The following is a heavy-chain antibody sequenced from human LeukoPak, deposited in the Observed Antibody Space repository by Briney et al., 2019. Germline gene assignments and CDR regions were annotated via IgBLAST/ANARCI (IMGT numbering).Heavy chain of an antibody. CDR2: ISGSGGST. CDR3: AKGSYGGNSGTYYFDY. J-gene: IGHJ4*02. V-gene: IGHV3-23*01. Sequence: GGSLRLSCAASGFTFSSYAMSWVRQAPGKGLEWVSAISGSGGSTYYADSVKGRFTISRDNSKNTLYLQMNSLRAEDTAVYYCAKGSYGGNSGTYYFDYWGQGTLVTVSS. CDR1: GFTFSSYA. D-gene: IGHD4-23*01.